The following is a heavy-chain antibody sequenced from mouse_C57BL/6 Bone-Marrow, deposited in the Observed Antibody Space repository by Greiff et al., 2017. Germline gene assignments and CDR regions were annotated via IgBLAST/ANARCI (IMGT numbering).Heavy chain of an antibody. CDR3: TKGCIPPCSYFDY. Sequence: EVQLQQSGGGLVQPGGSMKLSCVASGFTFSNYWMNWVRQSPEKGLEWVAQIRLKSDNYATHYAESVKGRFTISRDDSKSSVYLQMNNLRAEDTGIYYCTKGCIPPCSYFDYWGQGTTLTVSS. CDR1: GFTFSNYW. CDR2: IRLKSDNYAT. V-gene: IGHV6-3*01. J-gene: IGHJ2*01.